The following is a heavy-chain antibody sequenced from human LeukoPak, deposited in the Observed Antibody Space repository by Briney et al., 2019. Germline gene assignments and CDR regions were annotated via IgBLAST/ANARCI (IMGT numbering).Heavy chain of an antibody. CDR2: INTDGSST. Sequence: GGSLRLSCAASGFTFSSYWMHWVRQAPGKGLVWVSRINTDGSSTSYADSVKGRFTISRDNAKNTLYLQMNSLRAEDTAVYYCARGGMVVVSEFDYWGQGTLVTVSS. CDR1: GFTFSSYW. D-gene: IGHD3-22*01. J-gene: IGHJ4*02. CDR3: ARGGMVVVSEFDY. V-gene: IGHV3-74*01.